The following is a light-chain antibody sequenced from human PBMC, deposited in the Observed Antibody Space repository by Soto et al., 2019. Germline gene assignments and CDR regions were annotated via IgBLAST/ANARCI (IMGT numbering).Light chain of an antibody. J-gene: IGKJ1*01. V-gene: IGKV3-15*01. CDR1: QSVSSK. Sequence: EIVMTQSPATLSVSPGERATLSCRASQSVSSKLAWYQQKPGQAPRLLIYGASTSATGIPARFSGSGSETEFTLTISSLQSEDFAVYYCQEYKYSKKFGQGTKVEIK. CDR3: QEYKYSKK. CDR2: GAS.